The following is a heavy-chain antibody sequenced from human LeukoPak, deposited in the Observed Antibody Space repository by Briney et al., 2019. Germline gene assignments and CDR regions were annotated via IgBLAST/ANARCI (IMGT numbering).Heavy chain of an antibody. D-gene: IGHD2-8*01. Sequence: PGGSLRLSCVASGFTFSSYGIHWVRQAPGKGLEWVAFIRFDGNKKNYADSVTGRFTISRDNSKSTLYLQMNSLRVEDTAVYFCAKDHDFELTVYAEHYMDVWGKGTTVTVSS. CDR1: GFTFSSYG. V-gene: IGHV3-30*02. CDR2: IRFDGNKK. CDR3: AKDHDFELTVYAEHYMDV. J-gene: IGHJ6*03.